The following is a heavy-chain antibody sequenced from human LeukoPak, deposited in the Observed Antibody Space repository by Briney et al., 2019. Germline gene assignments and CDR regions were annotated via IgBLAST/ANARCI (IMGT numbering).Heavy chain of an antibody. CDR1: GFTFSAFH. CDR3: TTYTIGHY. D-gene: IGHD3-16*01. CDR2: ITTKANSYAP. J-gene: IGHJ4*02. V-gene: IGHV3-73*01. Sequence: GGSLKLSCAASGFTFSAFHMHWVRQASGKGLEWVGGITTKANSYAPAYAASVKGRFTVSRDDSKNTADLQMSSLKTEDTAVYYCTTYTIGHYWGQGSLVTVSP.